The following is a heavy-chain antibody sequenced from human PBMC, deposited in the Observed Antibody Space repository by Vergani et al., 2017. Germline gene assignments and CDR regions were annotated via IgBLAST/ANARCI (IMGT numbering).Heavy chain of an antibody. CDR1: GGSITSNHYY. Sequence: QVQLQESGPGLVKPSQTLSLTCTVSGGSITSNHYYWSWIRQPAGKGLEWIGRIYTSGDSNYIPSLKSRLTLSVDMSKNQFSLRLTSVTAADTAVYYCASLRSYYDILTGYYNSLYYFDYWGQGTLVTVSS. D-gene: IGHD3-9*01. CDR3: ASLRSYYDILTGYYNSLYYFDY. V-gene: IGHV4-61*02. J-gene: IGHJ4*02. CDR2: IYTSGDS.